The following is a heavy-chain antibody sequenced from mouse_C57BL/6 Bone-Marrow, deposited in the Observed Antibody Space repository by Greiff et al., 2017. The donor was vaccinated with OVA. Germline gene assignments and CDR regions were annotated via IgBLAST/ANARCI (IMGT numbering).Heavy chain of an antibody. Sequence: QVQLQESGPGLVQPSQSLSITCTVSGFSLTSYGVHWVRQSPGKGLEWLGVIWRGGSTDYNAAFMSRLSITKDNSKSQVFFKMNSLQADDTAIYYCAKKGVYYSFAMDYWGQGTSVTVSS. D-gene: IGHD2-12*01. J-gene: IGHJ4*01. CDR3: AKKGVYYSFAMDY. V-gene: IGHV2-5*01. CDR2: IWRGGST. CDR1: GFSLTSYG.